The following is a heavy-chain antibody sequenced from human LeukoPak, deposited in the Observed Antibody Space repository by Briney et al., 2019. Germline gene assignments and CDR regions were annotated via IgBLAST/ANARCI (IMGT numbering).Heavy chain of an antibody. CDR3: ARGLRFLEWSIPLYYYYYGMDV. CDR1: GGSIRSGDYS. D-gene: IGHD3-3*01. V-gene: IGHV4-30-4*01. CDR2: IYYSGST. J-gene: IGHJ6*02. Sequence: PSQTLSLTCTVSGGSIRSGDYSWSWIRQPPGKGLEWIGYIYYSGSTNYNPSLKSRVTISVDTSKNQFSLKLSSVTAADTAVYYCARGLRFLEWSIPLYYYYYGMDVWGQGTTVTVSS.